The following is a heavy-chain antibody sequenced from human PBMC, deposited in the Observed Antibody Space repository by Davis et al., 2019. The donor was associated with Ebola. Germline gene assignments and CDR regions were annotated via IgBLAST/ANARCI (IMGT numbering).Heavy chain of an antibody. CDR1: GFTFSSYA. D-gene: IGHD2-2*01. CDR3: ARDPLVVVPAAYYYGMDV. CDR2: ISYDGSNK. V-gene: IGHV3-30-3*01. J-gene: IGHJ6*02. Sequence: GESLKISCAASGFTFSSYAMHWVRQAPGKGLEWVAVISYDGSNKYYADSVKGRFTISRDNAKNSLYLQMNSLRAEDTAVYYCARDPLVVVPAAYYYGMDVWGQGTTVTVSS.